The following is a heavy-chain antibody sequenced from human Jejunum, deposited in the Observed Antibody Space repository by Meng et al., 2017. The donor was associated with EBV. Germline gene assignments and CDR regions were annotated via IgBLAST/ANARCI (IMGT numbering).Heavy chain of an antibody. CDR3: ARDYSDSSRQGY. CDR1: GYTFTGYF. CDR2: INPNSGGT. J-gene: IGHJ4*02. Sequence: QGQLVRSGAEVKQPGASVRVSCKASGYTFTGYFIHWVRQAPGQGLEWMGRINPNSGGTSYTQKFQGRVTMTRDTSITTAYMELSRLGSDDTAVYYCARDYSDSSRQGYWGQGTLVTVSS. D-gene: IGHD3-22*01. V-gene: IGHV1-2*06.